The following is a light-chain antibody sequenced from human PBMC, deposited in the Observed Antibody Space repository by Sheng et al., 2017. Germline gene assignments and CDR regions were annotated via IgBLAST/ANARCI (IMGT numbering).Light chain of an antibody. Sequence: QSVLTQPPSVSGAPGQRVTISCTGSTSNIGAASDIHWYQQLPGAAPKRLIYGDNNRPSGVPDRFSGSKSGTSASLAITGLQPEDESDYYCQSYDSSLSASVLFGGGTKLTVL. CDR2: GDN. V-gene: IGLV1-40*01. J-gene: IGLJ2*01. CDR1: TSNIGAASD. CDR3: QSYDSSLSASVL.